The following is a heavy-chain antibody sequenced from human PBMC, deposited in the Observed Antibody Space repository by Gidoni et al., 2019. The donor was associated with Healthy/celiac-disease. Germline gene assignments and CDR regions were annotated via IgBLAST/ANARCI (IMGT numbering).Heavy chain of an antibody. J-gene: IGHJ6*04. CDR3: ARDNALVHYYYGMDV. Sequence: QVQLVQSGAEVKKPGASGKVSCKAYGYTFTSYGISGVRQAPGQGLEWMGWISAYNGNTNYAQKLQGRVTMTTDTSTSTAYMELRSLRSDDTAVYYCARDNALVHYYYGMDVWGKGTTVTVSS. CDR2: ISAYNGNT. CDR1: GYTFTSYG. V-gene: IGHV1-18*01. D-gene: IGHD2-2*01.